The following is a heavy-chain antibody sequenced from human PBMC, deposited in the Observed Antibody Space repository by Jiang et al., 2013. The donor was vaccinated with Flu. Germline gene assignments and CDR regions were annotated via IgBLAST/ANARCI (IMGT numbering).Heavy chain of an antibody. CDR2: IIPIFGTA. CDR1: GGTFSSNA. D-gene: IGHD3-22*01. J-gene: IGHJ4*02. Sequence: GAEVKKPGSSVKVSCKASGGTFSSNAISWVRQAPGQGPEWMGGIIPIFGTANYAQKFQGRVTITXDESTSTAYMELSSLRSEDTAVYYCARGPGSSGYYYFYWGQGTLVTVSS. V-gene: IGHV1-69*01. CDR3: ARGPGSSGYYYFY.